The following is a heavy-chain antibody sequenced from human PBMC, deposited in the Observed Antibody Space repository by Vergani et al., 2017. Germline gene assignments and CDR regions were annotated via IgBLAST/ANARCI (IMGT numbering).Heavy chain of an antibody. J-gene: IGHJ5*02. CDR2: IYYSGST. CDR1: GGSISSSSYY. D-gene: IGHD3-16*02. V-gene: IGHV4-39*01. CDR3: ARHFLDYDYVWGSYRFNWFDP. Sequence: QVQLQESGPGLVKSSETLSLTCTVSGGSISSSSYYWGWIRQPPGKGLEWIGSIYYSGSTYYNPSLKSRVTISVDTSKNQFSLKLSSVTAADTAVYYCARHFLDYDYVWGSYRFNWFDPWGQGTLVTVSS.